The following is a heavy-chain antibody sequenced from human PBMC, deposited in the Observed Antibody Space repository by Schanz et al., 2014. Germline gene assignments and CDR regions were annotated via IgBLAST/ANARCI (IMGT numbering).Heavy chain of an antibody. CDR1: RLTFGNYW. V-gene: IGHV3-7*03. Sequence: EVQLVESGGCLVQPGGSLRLSCATSRLTFGNYWMSWVRQAPGKGLEWVANINQAASVQYYVDSVKGRFTISRDNSDNTLFLQMNSLRAEDTAVYYCAKVREWWPYYFDYWGQGTLVTVSS. J-gene: IGHJ4*02. D-gene: IGHD2-15*01. CDR3: AKVREWWPYYFDY. CDR2: INQAASVQ.